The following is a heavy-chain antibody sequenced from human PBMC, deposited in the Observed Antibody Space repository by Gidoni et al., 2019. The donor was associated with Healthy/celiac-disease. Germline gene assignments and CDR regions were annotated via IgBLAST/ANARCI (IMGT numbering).Heavy chain of an antibody. CDR3: ARDRGGSSSYWFDP. Sequence: QVQLQESGPGLVKPSQTLALTCTVSGGSISSGGYYWRWIRQHPGKGLEWIGYIYYSGSTYYNPSLKSRVTISVDTSKNQFSLKLSSVTAADTAVYYCARDRGGSSSYWFDPWGQGTLVTVSS. CDR1: GGSISSGGYY. V-gene: IGHV4-31*03. J-gene: IGHJ5*02. D-gene: IGHD6-6*01. CDR2: IYYSGST.